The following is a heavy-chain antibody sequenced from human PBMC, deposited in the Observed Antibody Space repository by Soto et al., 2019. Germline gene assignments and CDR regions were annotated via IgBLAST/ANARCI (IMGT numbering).Heavy chain of an antibody. J-gene: IGHJ4*02. CDR2: ISYDGSNK. CDR1: GFTFSSYG. CDR3: ANDRFSSRWNYLRPLDD. Sequence: GGSLRLSCAASGFTFSSYGMHWVRQAPGKGLEWVAVISYDGSNKYYADSVKGRFTISRDNSKNTLYLQMNSLRAEDTAVYYCANDRFSSRWNYLRPLDDWGQGTLVTVSS. V-gene: IGHV3-30*18. D-gene: IGHD6-13*01.